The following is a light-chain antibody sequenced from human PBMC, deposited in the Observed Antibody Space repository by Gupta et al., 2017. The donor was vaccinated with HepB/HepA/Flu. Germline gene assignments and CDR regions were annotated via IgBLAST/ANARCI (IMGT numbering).Light chain of an antibody. V-gene: IGKV3-20*01. CDR1: QSVSSSY. CDR2: GAA. J-gene: IGKJ4*01. CDR3: QQCGRS. Sequence: EIVLTQSPGTLSLSPGERATLSCRASQSVSSSYLAWDQQKPGQAPRLLIYGAASRATGITDRVSGRGSGTDFTRTISRLETEDFAGEDGQQCGRSFGGGTKVEIK.